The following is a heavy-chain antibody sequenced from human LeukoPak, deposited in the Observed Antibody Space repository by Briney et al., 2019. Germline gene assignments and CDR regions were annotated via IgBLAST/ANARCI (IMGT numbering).Heavy chain of an antibody. D-gene: IGHD4-23*01. CDR1: GYTFRSYA. CDR3: ARESGYGGNYYYLDS. CDR2: VSPYTGHT. V-gene: IGHV1-18*04. J-gene: IGHJ4*02. Sequence: ASVKVSCKASGYTFRSYALTWVRQAPGQGLEWMGWVSPYTGHTEYAQTFQGRVTMTADTSTTTSYLELRSLRSDDTAMYFCARESGYGGNYYYLDSWGQGTLVTVSS.